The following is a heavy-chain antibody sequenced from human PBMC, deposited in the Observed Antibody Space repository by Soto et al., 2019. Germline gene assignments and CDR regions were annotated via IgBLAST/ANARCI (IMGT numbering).Heavy chain of an antibody. J-gene: IGHJ5*02. CDR2: IYYSGST. V-gene: IGHV4-61*08. CDR1: GGSISSGGYS. CDR3: ARDLVHYDFWSGYYNWFDP. Sequence: PSETLSLTCAVSGGSISSGGYSWSWIRQPPGKGLEWIGYIYYSGSTNYNPSLKSRVTISVDTSKNQFSLKLSSVTAADTAVYYCARDLVHYDFWSGYYNWFDPWGQGTLVTVSS. D-gene: IGHD3-3*01.